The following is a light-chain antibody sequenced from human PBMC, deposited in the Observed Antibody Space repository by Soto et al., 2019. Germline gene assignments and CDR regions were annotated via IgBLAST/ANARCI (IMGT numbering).Light chain of an antibody. Sequence: DIQMTQSPSTLSGSVGDGVTITCRASQSISSWVAWYQQKPGKAPKLVIYNASTLKSGVPSRFSGSGSGTEFTPPISSLQPDDFPTYYCQHYSSYSEAFGQGTKV. V-gene: IGKV1-5*03. J-gene: IGKJ1*01. CDR2: NAS. CDR3: QHYSSYSEA. CDR1: QSISSW.